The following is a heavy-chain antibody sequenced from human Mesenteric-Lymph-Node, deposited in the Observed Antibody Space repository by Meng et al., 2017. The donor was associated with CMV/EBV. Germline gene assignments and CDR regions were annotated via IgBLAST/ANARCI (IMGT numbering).Heavy chain of an antibody. V-gene: IGHV5-51*01. CDR2: IYPGDSDT. CDR3: ARHRGYYDILTGYRPYHYYYGMDV. CDR1: GYSFTSYW. Sequence: GESLKISCKGSGYSFTSYWIGWVRQMPGKGLEWMGIIYPGDSDTRYSPSFQGQVTISADKSISTAYLQWSSLKASDTAMYYCARHRGYYDILTGYRPYHYYYGMDVWGQGTTVTVSS. J-gene: IGHJ6*02. D-gene: IGHD3-9*01.